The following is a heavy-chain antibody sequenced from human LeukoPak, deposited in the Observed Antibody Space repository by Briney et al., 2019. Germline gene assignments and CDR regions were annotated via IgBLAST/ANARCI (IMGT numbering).Heavy chain of an antibody. CDR2: ISYDGSNK. V-gene: IGHV3-30-3*01. CDR3: ARDPLAVAGYYFDY. CDR1: GFTFSSYA. Sequence: GGSLRLSCAASGFTFSSYAMHWVRQAPGKGLEWVAVISYDGSNKYYADSVKGRFTISRDNSKNTLYLQMNSLRAEDTAVYYCARDPLAVAGYYFDYWGQGTLVTVSS. J-gene: IGHJ4*02. D-gene: IGHD6-19*01.